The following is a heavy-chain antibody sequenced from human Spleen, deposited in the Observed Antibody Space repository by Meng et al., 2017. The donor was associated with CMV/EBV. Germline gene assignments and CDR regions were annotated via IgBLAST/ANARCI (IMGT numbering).Heavy chain of an antibody. CDR1: GYTFTGYY. Sequence: ASVKVSCKASGYTFTGYYMHWVRQAPGQGLEWMGWINPNSGGTNYAQKFQGRVTMTRDTSISTAYMELSRLRSDDTAVYYCVKDRGSIAADDSYYYGMDVWGQGTTVTVSS. J-gene: IGHJ6*02. V-gene: IGHV1-2*02. CDR2: INPNSGGT. CDR3: VKDRGSIAADDSYYYGMDV. D-gene: IGHD6-13*01.